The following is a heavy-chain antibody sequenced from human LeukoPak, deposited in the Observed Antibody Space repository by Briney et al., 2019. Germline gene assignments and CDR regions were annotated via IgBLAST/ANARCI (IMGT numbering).Heavy chain of an antibody. CDR1: GFTFSSYG. CDR2: IWYDGSNK. Sequence: SLRLSCAASGFTFSSYGMHWVRQAPGKGLEWVAVIWYDGSNKYYADSVKGRFTISRDNSKNTLYLQMNSLRAEDTAVYYCARAQDGIAAAGIGYWGQGTLVTVSS. D-gene: IGHD6-13*01. CDR3: ARAQDGIAAAGIGY. J-gene: IGHJ4*02. V-gene: IGHV3-33*01.